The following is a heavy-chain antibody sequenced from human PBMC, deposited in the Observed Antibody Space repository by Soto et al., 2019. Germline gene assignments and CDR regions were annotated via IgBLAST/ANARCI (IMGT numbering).Heavy chain of an antibody. Sequence: ASVKVSCEASGYTFTSYDINWVRQATGQGLEWMGWMNPNSGKTGYAQKFQGRVTMTRNTSISTAYMELSSLRSEDTAVYYCARVQAWFGELSPGMDVWGEGTQVTFSS. CDR3: ARVQAWFGELSPGMDV. CDR2: MNPNSGKT. CDR1: GYTFTSYD. V-gene: IGHV1-8*01. J-gene: IGHJ6*04. D-gene: IGHD3-10*01.